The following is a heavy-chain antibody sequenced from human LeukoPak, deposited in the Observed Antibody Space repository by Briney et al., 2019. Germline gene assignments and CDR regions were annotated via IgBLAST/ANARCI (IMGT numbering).Heavy chain of an antibody. J-gene: IGHJ6*03. D-gene: IGHD1-26*01. CDR1: GFTFSRFE. CDR3: ARDGIIAQKGRSPNNYYYMDV. V-gene: IGHV3-21*01. Sequence: PGGSLRLSCVASGFTFSRFEMNWVRQAPGKGLEWVSSISSSGSYIYSADSVKGRFTISRDNAKNSLYLQMNSLRAEDTAVYYCARDGIIAQKGRSPNNYYYMDVWGKGTTVTVSS. CDR2: ISSSGSYI.